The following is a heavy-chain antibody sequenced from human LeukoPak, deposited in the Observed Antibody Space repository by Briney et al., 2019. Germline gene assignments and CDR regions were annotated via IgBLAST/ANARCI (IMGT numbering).Heavy chain of an antibody. J-gene: IGHJ4*02. CDR2: INPNSGGT. Sequence: ASVKVSCKASGYTFTGYYMHWVRQAPGQGLEWMGWINPNSGGTSYAQKFQGRVTMTRDTSTSTVYMELSSLRSEDTAVYYCARDIGPFIAVAGSVTFDYWGQGTLVTVSS. V-gene: IGHV1-2*02. CDR3: ARDIGPFIAVAGSVTFDY. CDR1: GYTFTGYY. D-gene: IGHD6-19*01.